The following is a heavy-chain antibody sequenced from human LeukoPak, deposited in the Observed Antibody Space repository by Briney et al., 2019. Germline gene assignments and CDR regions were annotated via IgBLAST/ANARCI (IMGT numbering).Heavy chain of an antibody. CDR2: INPNSGGT. Sequence: ASVKVSCKASGYTFTGYYMHWVRQAPGQGLEWVGWINPNSGGTNYAQKFQGRVTMTRDTSISTAYMELSRLRSDDTAVYYCSRFQGSGMSDYDYFWGSYPDYWGQGTLVTVSS. D-gene: IGHD3-16*01. V-gene: IGHV1-2*02. CDR3: SRFQGSGMSDYDYFWGSYPDY. CDR1: GYTFTGYY. J-gene: IGHJ4*02.